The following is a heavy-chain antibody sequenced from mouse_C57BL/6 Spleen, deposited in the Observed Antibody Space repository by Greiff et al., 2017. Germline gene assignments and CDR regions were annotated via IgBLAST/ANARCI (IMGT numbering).Heavy chain of an antibody. CDR3: ARSFITTVVAPDY. J-gene: IGHJ2*01. CDR2: INPSNGGT. Sequence: QVQLQQPGTELVKPGASVKLSCKASGYTFTSYWMHWVKQRPGQGLEWIGNINPSNGGTNYNEQFKSKATLTVDKSSSTAYMQLSSLTSEDSAVYYCARSFITTVVAPDYWGQGTTLTVSS. V-gene: IGHV1-53*01. CDR1: GYTFTSYW. D-gene: IGHD1-1*01.